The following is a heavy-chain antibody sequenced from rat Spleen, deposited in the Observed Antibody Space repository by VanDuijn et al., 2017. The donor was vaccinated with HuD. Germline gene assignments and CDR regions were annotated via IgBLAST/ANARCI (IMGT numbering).Heavy chain of an antibody. CDR1: GFSLTSYH. D-gene: IGHD3-6*01. V-gene: IGHV2-43*01. Sequence: QVQLKESGPGLVQPSQTLSLTCTVSGFSLTSYHVSWVRQPPGKGLEWMGVIWTGGSTAYNSLLNSRLSITRDISKSQVFLKMNSLQTEDTAMYFCARNWGIWDYWGQGVMVTVSS. CDR2: IWTGGST. J-gene: IGHJ2*01. CDR3: ARNWGIWDY.